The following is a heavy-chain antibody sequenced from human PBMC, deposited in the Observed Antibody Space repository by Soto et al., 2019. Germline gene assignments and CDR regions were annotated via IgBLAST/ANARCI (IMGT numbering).Heavy chain of an antibody. CDR3: ARRDITMVRGVMGWFDP. D-gene: IGHD3-10*01. CDR2: MNPNSGNT. V-gene: IGHV1-8*01. CDR1: GYTFTSYD. J-gene: IGHJ5*02. Sequence: QVQLVQSGAEVKKPGASVKVSCKASGYTFTSYDINWVRQATGQGLEWMGWMNPNSGNTGYAQKFQGRVTMTRNTSRRTAYMELSSLRSEDTAVYYCARRDITMVRGVMGWFDPWGQGTLVTVSS.